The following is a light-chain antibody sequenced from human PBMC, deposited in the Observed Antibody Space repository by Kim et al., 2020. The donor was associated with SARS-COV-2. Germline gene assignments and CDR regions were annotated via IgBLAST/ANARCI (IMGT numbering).Light chain of an antibody. CDR1: SLRSYY. Sequence: SSELTQDPAVSVALGQTVRITCQGDSLRSYYASWYQQKPGQAPVLVIYGKNNRPSGIPDRFSGSSSGNTASLTIPGAQAEDAADYYCNSRDRSGNHWVFG. CDR3: NSRDRSGNHWV. V-gene: IGLV3-19*01. CDR2: GKN. J-gene: IGLJ3*02.